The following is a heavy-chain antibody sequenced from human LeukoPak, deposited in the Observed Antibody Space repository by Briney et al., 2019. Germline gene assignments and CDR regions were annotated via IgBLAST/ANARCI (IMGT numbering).Heavy chain of an antibody. CDR1: GFSFSDYS. Sequence: GGSLRLSCAASGFSFSDYSMSWIRQAPGKGLECISYRSSSSYTNYADSVKGRFTISRDNAKNSLYLQMNNLRAEDTAVYYCARGDYDSSGYYEVWGQGTLVTVSS. V-gene: IGHV3-11*05. J-gene: IGHJ4*02. D-gene: IGHD3-22*01. CDR3: ARGDYDSSGYYEV. CDR2: RSSSSYT.